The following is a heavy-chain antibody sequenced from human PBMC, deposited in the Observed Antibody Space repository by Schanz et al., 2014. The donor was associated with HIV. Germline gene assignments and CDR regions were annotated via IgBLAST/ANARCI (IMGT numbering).Heavy chain of an antibody. CDR2: IIPIFDTT. Sequence: QVQLVQSGAEVEKPGSSVKVSCKASGGTFSSSAISWVRQAPGQGLEGMGGIIPIFDTTNYAQKFQGRVTITADKSTSTVYMDLSSLRSEDTAVYYCARTYTGDWSTGADWGQGTLVTVSS. V-gene: IGHV1-69*06. J-gene: IGHJ4*02. D-gene: IGHD2-21*02. CDR3: ARTYTGDWSTGAD. CDR1: GGTFSSSA.